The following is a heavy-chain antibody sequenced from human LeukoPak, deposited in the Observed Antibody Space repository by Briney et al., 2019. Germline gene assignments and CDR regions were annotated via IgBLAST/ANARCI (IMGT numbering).Heavy chain of an antibody. CDR3: ARGVYDSSGYYHY. V-gene: IGHV3-48*03. CDR1: GFTFSNYE. CDR2: ISSSGNTI. Sequence: GGSLRLTCAASGFTFSNYEMNWARQAPGKGLEWVSYISSSGNTIYHADSVKGRFTISRDNAKNSLYLQMNSLRAEDTAVYYCARGVYDSSGYYHYWGQGTLVTVSS. D-gene: IGHD3-22*01. J-gene: IGHJ4*02.